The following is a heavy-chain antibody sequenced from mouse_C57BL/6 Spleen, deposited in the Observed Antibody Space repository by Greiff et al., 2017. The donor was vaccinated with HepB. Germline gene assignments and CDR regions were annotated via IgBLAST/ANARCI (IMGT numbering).Heavy chain of an antibody. D-gene: IGHD1-1*01. J-gene: IGHJ3*01. Sequence: EVQLQQSGGDLVKPGGSLKLSCAASGFTFSSYGMSWVRQTPDKRLEWVATISSGGSYTYYPDSVKGRFTISRDNAKNTLYLQMSSLKSEDTAMYYCAREDGSSLAWFAYWGQGTLVTVSA. V-gene: IGHV5-6*01. CDR3: AREDGSSLAWFAY. CDR2: ISSGGSYT. CDR1: GFTFSSYG.